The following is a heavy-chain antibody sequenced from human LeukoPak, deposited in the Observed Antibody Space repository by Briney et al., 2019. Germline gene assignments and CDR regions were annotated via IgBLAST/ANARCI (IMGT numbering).Heavy chain of an antibody. V-gene: IGHV1-18*01. D-gene: IGHD1-26*01. Sequence: GASVKVSCKASGYTFTNYGISWVRQAPGQGLEWMGWISTYSGDTDYAQEFQGRVTVTTDTSTNTAYMELRSLRSDDTALYHCARETQWELRGGKGAFDIWGQGTMVTVSS. CDR2: ISTYSGDT. CDR1: GYTFTNYG. CDR3: ARETQWELRGGKGAFDI. J-gene: IGHJ3*02.